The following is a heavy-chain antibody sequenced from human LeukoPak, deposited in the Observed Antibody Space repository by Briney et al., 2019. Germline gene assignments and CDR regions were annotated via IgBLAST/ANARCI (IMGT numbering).Heavy chain of an antibody. J-gene: IGHJ6*02. Sequence: SVKVSCKASGYTFTGYYMHWVRQAPGQGLEWMGRIIPILGIANYAQKFQGRVTITADKSTSTAYMELSSLRSEDTAVYYCARGGYFREWELKSDRPYYYYGMDVWGQGTTVTVSS. CDR1: GYTFTGYY. V-gene: IGHV1-69*04. D-gene: IGHD1-26*01. CDR2: IIPILGIA. CDR3: ARGGYFREWELKSDRPYYYYGMDV.